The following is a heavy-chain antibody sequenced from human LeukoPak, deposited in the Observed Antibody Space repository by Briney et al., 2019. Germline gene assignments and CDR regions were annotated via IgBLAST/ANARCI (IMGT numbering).Heavy chain of an antibody. D-gene: IGHD4-23*01. CDR3: ARDKYGGNSNAFDT. CDR1: GFTFSSYW. J-gene: IGHJ3*02. Sequence: QPGGSLRLSCAASGFTFSSYWMHWVRQVPGKGLVWVARIGTDGSGTTYADYVQGRFTISRDNAKNTLFLQRNSLRAEDTAVYYCARDKYGGNSNAFDTWGQGTLVTVSS. CDR2: IGTDGSGT. V-gene: IGHV3-74*01.